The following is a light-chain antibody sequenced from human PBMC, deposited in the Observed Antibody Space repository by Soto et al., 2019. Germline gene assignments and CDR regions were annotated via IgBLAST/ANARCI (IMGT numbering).Light chain of an antibody. CDR3: QQRSNWLTWT. CDR2: DAS. V-gene: IGKV3-11*01. J-gene: IGKJ1*01. CDR1: QSVSSY. Sequence: EIVLTQSPATLSLSPGERATLSCRASQSVSSYLVWYQQKPGQAPRLLIYDASNRATGIPARFSGSGSGTDFTLTISSLEPEDFAVYYCQQRSNWLTWTFGQGTKVEIK.